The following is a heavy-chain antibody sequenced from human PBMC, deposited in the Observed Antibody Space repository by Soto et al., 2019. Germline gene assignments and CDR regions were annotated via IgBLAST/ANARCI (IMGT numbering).Heavy chain of an antibody. Sequence: PSETLSLTCAVSGYSISSSSWWGWIRQPPGKGLEWIGYIYYSGSTYYNPSLKSRVTMSVDTSKNQFSLKLSSVTAVDTAVYYCARTLYGSGSYVWFDPWGQGTLVTVSS. CDR3: ARTLYGSGSYVWFDP. CDR1: GYSISSSSW. V-gene: IGHV4-28*01. J-gene: IGHJ5*02. D-gene: IGHD3-10*01. CDR2: IYYSGST.